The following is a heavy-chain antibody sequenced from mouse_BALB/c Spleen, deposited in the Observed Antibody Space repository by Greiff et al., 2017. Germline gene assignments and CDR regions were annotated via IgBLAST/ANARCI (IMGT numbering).Heavy chain of an antibody. CDR3: ARWGITTE. D-gene: IGHD2-4*01. J-gene: IGHJ3*01. V-gene: IGHV1S41*01. CDR1: GYTFTSYW. Sequence: DLVKPGASVKLSCTASGYTFTSYWINWIKQRPGQGLEWIGRIAPGSGSTYYNEMFKGKATLTVDTSSSTAYIQLSSLSSEDSAVYYCARWGITTEWGQGTLVTVSA. CDR2: IAPGSGST.